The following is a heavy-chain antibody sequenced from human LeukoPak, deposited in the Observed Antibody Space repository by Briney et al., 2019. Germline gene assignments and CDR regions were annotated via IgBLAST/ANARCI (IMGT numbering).Heavy chain of an antibody. Sequence: ASVKVSCKASGYTFTRYDINWVRQATGQGLEWMGWMNPNSGDTGYAQKFQGRVTITMNTSITTAHMELSRLRSDDTAVYYCAKRMVRGVIHDAFDIWGQGAMVTVSS. CDR2: MNPNSGDT. D-gene: IGHD3-10*01. V-gene: IGHV1-8*03. CDR1: GYTFTRYD. J-gene: IGHJ3*02. CDR3: AKRMVRGVIHDAFDI.